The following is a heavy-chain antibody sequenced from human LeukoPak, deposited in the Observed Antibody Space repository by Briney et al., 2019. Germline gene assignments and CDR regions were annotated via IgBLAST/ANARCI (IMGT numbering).Heavy chain of an antibody. CDR2: INHSGST. J-gene: IGHJ4*02. CDR1: GYSISSGYY. Sequence: PSETLSLTCTVSGYSISSGYYWSWIRQPPGKGLEWIGEINHSGSTNYNPSLKSRVTISVDTSKNQFSLKLSSVTAADTAVYYCARVKGRITMIVVAPYYFDYWGQGTLVTVSS. D-gene: IGHD3-22*01. V-gene: IGHV4-38-2*02. CDR3: ARVKGRITMIVVAPYYFDY.